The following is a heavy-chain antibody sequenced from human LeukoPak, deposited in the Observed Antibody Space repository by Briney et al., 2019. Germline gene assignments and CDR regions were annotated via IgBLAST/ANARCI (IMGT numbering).Heavy chain of an antibody. CDR3: ARVLRGTEYYLDN. D-gene: IGHD3-16*01. CDR2: IYYSGTT. Sequence: KPSETLSLTCTVSGGPISSGAYYWSWIRQHPGKGLEWIGYIYYSGTTHYNPSLKSRVTMSVDTSKNQFSLKLSSVTAADTAVYYCARVLRGTEYYLDNWGQGTLVTVSS. V-gene: IGHV4-31*03. CDR1: GGPISSGAYY. J-gene: IGHJ4*02.